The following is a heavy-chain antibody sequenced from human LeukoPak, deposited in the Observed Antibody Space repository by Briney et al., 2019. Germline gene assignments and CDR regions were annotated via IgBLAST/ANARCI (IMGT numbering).Heavy chain of an antibody. D-gene: IGHD3-22*01. CDR2: ISGSGGST. V-gene: IGHV3-23*01. CDR1: GFTFSSYA. CDR3: AKVIVVVITAFDY. J-gene: IGHJ4*02. Sequence: PGGSLRLSCAASGFTFSSYAMSWVRQAPGKGLEWVSAISGSGGSTYYADSVKGRFTISRDNSKNTLYLQVNSLRAEDTAVYYCAKVIVVVITAFDYWGQGTLVTVSS.